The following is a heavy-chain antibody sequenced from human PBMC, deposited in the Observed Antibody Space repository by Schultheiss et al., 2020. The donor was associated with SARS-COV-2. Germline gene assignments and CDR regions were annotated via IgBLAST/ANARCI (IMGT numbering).Heavy chain of an antibody. CDR3: ARYHSSIPFDY. J-gene: IGHJ4*02. CDR1: ENTLTEFS. Sequence: ASVKVSCKVYENTLTEFSMHWVRQAPGEGLEWMGWINPNSGGTNYAQKFQGRVTMTRDTSISTAYMELSRLRSEDTAVYYCARYHSSIPFDYWGQGTLVTVSS. CDR2: INPNSGGT. V-gene: IGHV1-2*02. D-gene: IGHD6-13*01.